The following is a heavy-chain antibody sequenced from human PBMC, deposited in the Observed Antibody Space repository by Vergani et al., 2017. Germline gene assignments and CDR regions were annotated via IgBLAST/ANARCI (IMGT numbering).Heavy chain of an antibody. Sequence: EVQVVESGGGVVRPGGSLRLSCAASGFKFDDYGMTWVRQRPGKGLEWVAHINWNGGSAFYADSVKGRFTISRDQAKNSLYLQMNSLRAEDTAVYYCAGPQGTSAYYYGGFDYWGQGILVTVSS. D-gene: IGHD3-22*01. CDR2: INWNGGSA. V-gene: IGHV3-20*04. CDR3: AGPQGTSAYYYGGFDY. J-gene: IGHJ4*02. CDR1: GFKFDDYG.